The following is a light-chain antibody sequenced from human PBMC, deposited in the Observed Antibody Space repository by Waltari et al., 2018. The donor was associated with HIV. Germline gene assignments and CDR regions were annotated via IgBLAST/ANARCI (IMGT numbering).Light chain of an antibody. Sequence: QSILTQPPSASGTPGQRVTISCSGSTSNIGSKAVNWYQHLPGAAPKLLMYSNNKRPSGVPDRSSGSKAGTSASLAISGLQSEDEADYYCAAWDDSLNGFVFGTGTKVTVL. CDR2: SNN. V-gene: IGLV1-44*01. CDR1: TSNIGSKA. CDR3: AAWDDSLNGFV. J-gene: IGLJ1*01.